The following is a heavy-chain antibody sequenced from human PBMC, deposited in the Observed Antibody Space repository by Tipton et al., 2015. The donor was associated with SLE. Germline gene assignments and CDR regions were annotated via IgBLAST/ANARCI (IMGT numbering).Heavy chain of an antibody. J-gene: IGHJ2*01. CDR2: INHSGST. D-gene: IGHD6-19*01. CDR3: ARIGQWLIQGYFDL. CDR1: GGSISSGSYY. Sequence: TLSLTCSASGGSISSGSYYWSWIRQPPGKGLEWIGEINHSGSTNYNPSLKSRVFMSIDTSKNQFSLKRSSVTAADTAVYYCARIGQWLIQGYFDLWGRGTLVTVSS. V-gene: IGHV4-39*01.